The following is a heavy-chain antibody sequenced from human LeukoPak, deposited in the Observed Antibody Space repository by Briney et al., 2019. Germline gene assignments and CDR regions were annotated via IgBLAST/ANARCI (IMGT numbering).Heavy chain of an antibody. CDR2: ISSNGGST. CDR3: VKDIPVVPAATTWDKDWFDP. CDR1: GFTFSSYA. Sequence: PGGSLRLSCSASGFTFSSYAMHWVRQAPGKGLEYVSGISSNGGSTYYADSVKGRFTISRDNSKNTLYLQMSSLRAEDTAVYYCVKDIPVVPAATTWDKDWFDPWGQGTLVTVSS. V-gene: IGHV3-64D*06. J-gene: IGHJ5*02. D-gene: IGHD2-2*01.